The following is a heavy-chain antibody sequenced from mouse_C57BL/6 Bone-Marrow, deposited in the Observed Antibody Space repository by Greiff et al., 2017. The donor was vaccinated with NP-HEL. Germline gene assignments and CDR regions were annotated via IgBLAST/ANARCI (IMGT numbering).Heavy chain of an antibody. Sequence: QVQLQQSGAELVKPGASVKMSCKASGYTFTDYYINWVKQRPGQGLAWIGKIGPGSGSTYSNEKFKGKATLTADKSSSTAYMQLSSLTSEDSAVYFCAREYGYYFDYWGQGTTLTVSS. CDR2: IGPGSGST. CDR3: AREYGYYFDY. CDR1: GYTFTDYY. V-gene: IGHV1-77*01. J-gene: IGHJ2*01. D-gene: IGHD2-10*02.